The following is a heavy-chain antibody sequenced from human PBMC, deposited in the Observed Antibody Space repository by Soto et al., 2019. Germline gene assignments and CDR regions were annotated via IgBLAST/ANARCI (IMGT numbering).Heavy chain of an antibody. J-gene: IGHJ4*02. CDR3: ARYSGSRAIFDY. Sequence: SVKVSCKASGGTFSSYAISWVRQAPGQGLEWMGGIIPIFGTATYAQKFQGRVTITADESTSTAYMELSSLRSEATAVYYCARYSGSRAIFDYCGQGSLVIVSS. CDR1: GGTFSSYA. CDR2: IIPIFGTA. V-gene: IGHV1-69*13. D-gene: IGHD6-13*01.